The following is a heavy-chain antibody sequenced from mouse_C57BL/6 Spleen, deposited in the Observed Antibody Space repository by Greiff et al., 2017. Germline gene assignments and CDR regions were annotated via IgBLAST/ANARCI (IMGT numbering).Heavy chain of an antibody. D-gene: IGHD2-2*01. Sequence: QVQLQQPGAELVRPGSSVKLSCKASGYTFTSYWMDWVKQRPGQGLEWIGNIYPSDSETHYNQKFKDKATLTVDKSSSTAYMQLSSLTSEDSAVYYCASSYGYDENGPYAMDYWGQGTSVTVSS. V-gene: IGHV1-61*01. CDR1: GYTFTSYW. CDR3: ASSYGYDENGPYAMDY. CDR2: IYPSDSET. J-gene: IGHJ4*01.